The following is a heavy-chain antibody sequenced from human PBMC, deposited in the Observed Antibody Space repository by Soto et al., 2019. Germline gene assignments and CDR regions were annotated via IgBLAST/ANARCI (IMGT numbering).Heavy chain of an antibody. J-gene: IGHJ6*02. CDR1: GGSISSYY. CDR3: SREVISVSSNPYYDFCSGYDVYCMDV. CDR2: IYTSGST. V-gene: IGHV4-4*07. D-gene: IGHD3-3*01. Sequence: PSETLSLTCTVSGGSISSYYWSWIRQPAGKGLEWIGRIYTSGSTTYNPSLKSRVTMSVDTSKNQFSLKLSSVTASDTAVYYCSREVISVSSNPYYDFCSGYDVYCMDVWCQGTTVTVSS.